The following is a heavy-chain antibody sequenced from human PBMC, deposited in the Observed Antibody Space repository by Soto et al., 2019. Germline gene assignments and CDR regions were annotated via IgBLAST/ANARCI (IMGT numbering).Heavy chain of an antibody. V-gene: IGHV3-15*01. CDR3: TTGTSGGWNYYFDY. D-gene: IGHD1-7*01. J-gene: IGHJ4*02. Sequence: GGSLRLSCAASGFTFSNAWMSWVRQAPGKGLEWVGRIKSKTDGGTTDYAAPVKGRFTISRDDSKNTLYLQMNSLKTEDTAVYYCTTGTSGGWNYYFDYWGQGTLVTVSS. CDR2: IKSKTDGGTT. CDR1: GFTFSNAW.